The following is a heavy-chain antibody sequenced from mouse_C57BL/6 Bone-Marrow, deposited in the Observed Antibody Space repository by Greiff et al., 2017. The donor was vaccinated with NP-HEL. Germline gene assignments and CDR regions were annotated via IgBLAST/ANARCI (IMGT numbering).Heavy chain of an antibody. Sequence: VQLQQPGAELVKPGASVKLSCKASGYTFTSYWMHWVKQRPGQGLEWIGMIHPDSGSTNYNEKFKSKATLTVDKSSSTAYMQLSSLTSEDSAVYCCARHPLFMTTVGGRYFDVWGTGTTVTVSS. D-gene: IGHD1-1*01. CDR3: ARHPLFMTTVGGRYFDV. CDR1: GYTFTSYW. CDR2: IHPDSGST. V-gene: IGHV1-64*01. J-gene: IGHJ1*03.